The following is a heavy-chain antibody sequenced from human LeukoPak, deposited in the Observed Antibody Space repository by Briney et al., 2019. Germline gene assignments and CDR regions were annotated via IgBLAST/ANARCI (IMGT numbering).Heavy chain of an antibody. D-gene: IGHD3-22*01. CDR3: ARQLDYYDSSGYQSRAFDI. J-gene: IGHJ3*02. V-gene: IGHV4-34*01. Sequence: SETLSLTCAVYGGSFSGYYWSWIRQPPGKGLEWIGEINHSGSTNYNPSLKSRVTISVDTSKNQFSLKLSSVTAADTAVYYCARQLDYYDSSGYQSRAFDIWGQGQWSPSLQ. CDR1: GGSFSGYY. CDR2: INHSGST.